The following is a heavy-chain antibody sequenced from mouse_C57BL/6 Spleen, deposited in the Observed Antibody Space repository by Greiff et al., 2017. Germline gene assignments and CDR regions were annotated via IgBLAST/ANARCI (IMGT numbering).Heavy chain of an antibody. CDR2: INPSSGYT. CDR3: ARGDYGGFDY. CDR1: GYTFTSYT. J-gene: IGHJ2*01. Sequence: VQVVESGAELARPGASVKMSCKASGYTFTSYTMHWVKQRPGQGLEWIGYINPSSGYTKYNQKFKDKATLTADKSSSTAYMQLSSLTSEDSAVYYCARGDYGGFDYWGQGTTLTVSS. D-gene: IGHD1-1*01. V-gene: IGHV1-4*01.